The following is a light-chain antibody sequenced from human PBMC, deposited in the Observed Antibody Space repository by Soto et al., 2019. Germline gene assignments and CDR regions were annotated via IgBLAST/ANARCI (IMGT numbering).Light chain of an antibody. V-gene: IGKV3-20*01. Sequence: EIVLTQSPGTLPLSPGERATLSCRASQSVSSSYLAWYQQRPGQAPRLLIYGASSRASDIPDRFSGSGSGTDFTLTISRLEPEDFAVYYCQQYGNSRYTFGQGTKVDIK. CDR2: GAS. CDR1: QSVSSSY. CDR3: QQYGNSRYT. J-gene: IGKJ2*01.